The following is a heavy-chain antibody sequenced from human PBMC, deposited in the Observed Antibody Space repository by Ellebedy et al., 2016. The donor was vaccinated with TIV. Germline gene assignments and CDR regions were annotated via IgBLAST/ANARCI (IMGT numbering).Heavy chain of an antibody. Sequence: AASVKVSCKASGYTFTSYGISWVRQAPGQGLEWMGWISVYNGNTNYAQKLQGRVTMTTDTSTSTAYMELRSLRSDDTAVYYCARDPRGTTVVLSFDPWGQGTLVTVSS. J-gene: IGHJ5*02. D-gene: IGHD4-23*01. CDR2: ISVYNGNT. CDR3: ARDPRGTTVVLSFDP. V-gene: IGHV1-18*01. CDR1: GYTFTSYG.